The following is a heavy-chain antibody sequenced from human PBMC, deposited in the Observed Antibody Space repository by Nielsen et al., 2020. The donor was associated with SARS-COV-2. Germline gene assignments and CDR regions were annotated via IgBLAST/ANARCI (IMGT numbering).Heavy chain of an antibody. V-gene: IGHV1-2*04. CDR2: INPNSGGT. CDR1: GYTFTGYY. CDR3: ASPQEQQLVFYYYYYGMDV. Sequence: ASVKVSCKASGYTFTGYYMHWVRQAPGQGLEWMGWINPNSGGTNYAQKFQGWVTMTRDTSISTAYMELSSLRSEDTAVYYCASPQEQQLVFYYYYYGMDVWGQGTTVTVSS. D-gene: IGHD6-13*01. J-gene: IGHJ6*02.